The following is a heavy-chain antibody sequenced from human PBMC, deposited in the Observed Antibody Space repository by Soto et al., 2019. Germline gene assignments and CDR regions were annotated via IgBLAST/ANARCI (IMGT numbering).Heavy chain of an antibody. Sequence: QVHLVQSGAEVKKPGASVKVSCQASGYAFTTYGITWVRQAPGQGLEGTGWISAHNGNTNYAEKLQGRVTETRDTSTSTAYMELRSLRSDDTAVYYCARGRYGDYWGQGALVTVSS. CDR1: GYAFTTYG. V-gene: IGHV1-18*01. D-gene: IGHD1-1*01. CDR2: ISAHNGNT. J-gene: IGHJ4*02. CDR3: ARGRYGDY.